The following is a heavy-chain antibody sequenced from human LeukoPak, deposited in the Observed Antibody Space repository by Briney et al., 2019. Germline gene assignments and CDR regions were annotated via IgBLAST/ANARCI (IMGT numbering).Heavy chain of an antibody. Sequence: PSETLSLTCTVSAGSISNHYWSWIRQPPGKGLEWIGYIHYSGSTNYNPSLESRVTISVDTSKNQFSLKLSSVTAADTAVYYCARPYSSAWKGVFEIWGHGTMVTVSS. V-gene: IGHV4-59*08. D-gene: IGHD6-19*01. J-gene: IGHJ3*02. CDR1: AGSISNHY. CDR2: IHYSGST. CDR3: ARPYSSAWKGVFEI.